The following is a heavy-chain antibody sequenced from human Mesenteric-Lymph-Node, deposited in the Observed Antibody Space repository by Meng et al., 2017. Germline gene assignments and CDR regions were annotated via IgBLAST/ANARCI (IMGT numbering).Heavy chain of an antibody. V-gene: IGHV4-4*02. CDR3: ARHGRGWFDP. Sequence: QVRLQESGPGLVKPSGTLSLTCAVSGGSISSSNWWSWVRQPPGKGLEWIGEIYHSGSTNYNPSLKSRVTISVDTSKNQFSLKLSSVTAEDTAVYYCARHGRGWFDPWGQGTLVTVSS. D-gene: IGHD3-10*01. CDR2: IYHSGST. CDR1: GGSISSSNW. J-gene: IGHJ5*02.